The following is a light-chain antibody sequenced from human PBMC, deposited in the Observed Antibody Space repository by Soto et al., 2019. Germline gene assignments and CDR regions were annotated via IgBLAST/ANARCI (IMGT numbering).Light chain of an antibody. Sequence: QSVLTQPASVSGSPGQSITISYTVTSSDVGSYNYVSWYQQYPGKAPKLLIYEVSNRPSGVSNRFSGSKSGNTASLTISGLQAEDEADYYCSSYTTSNTLVFGTGTKVTLL. CDR1: SSDVGSYNY. V-gene: IGLV2-14*01. J-gene: IGLJ1*01. CDR3: SSYTTSNTLV. CDR2: EVS.